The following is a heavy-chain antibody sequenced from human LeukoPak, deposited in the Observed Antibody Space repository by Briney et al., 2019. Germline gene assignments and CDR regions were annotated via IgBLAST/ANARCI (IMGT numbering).Heavy chain of an antibody. Sequence: PGGSLRLSCAASGFTFSSYWMSWVRQAPGKGLEWVANIKQDGSEKYYVDSVKGRFTISRDNAKNSLYLQMNSLRAEDTAVYYCARAPLSGFLEWLSHYFDYWGQGTLVTVSS. V-gene: IGHV3-7*01. CDR3: ARAPLSGFLEWLSHYFDY. CDR1: GFTFSSYW. CDR2: IKQDGSEK. D-gene: IGHD3-3*01. J-gene: IGHJ4*02.